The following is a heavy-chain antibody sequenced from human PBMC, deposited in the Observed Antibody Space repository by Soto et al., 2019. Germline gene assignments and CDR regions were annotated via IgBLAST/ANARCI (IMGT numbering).Heavy chain of an antibody. J-gene: IGHJ6*02. D-gene: IGHD3-10*01. Sequence: QITLKESGPTLVKPTQTLTLTCTFSGFSLSTTGVGVGWVRQPPGKALEWLALIYYNDDKRYTPSLKSKLTITKDTSKNQVVLTMTDMDREDTGTYYCAHRSYYGSGVRNMDVWGQGTTVTVSS. CDR3: AHRSYYGSGVRNMDV. V-gene: IGHV2-5*01. CDR1: GFSLSTTGVG. CDR2: IYYNDDK.